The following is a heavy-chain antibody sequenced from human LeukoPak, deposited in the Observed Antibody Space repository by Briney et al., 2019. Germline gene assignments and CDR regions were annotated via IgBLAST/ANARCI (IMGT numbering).Heavy chain of an antibody. Sequence: PSETLSLTCTVSGGSISSYYWSWIRQPPGKGLEWVGYIYTSGSTNYNPSLKSRVTISVDTSKNQFSLKLSSVTAADTAVYYCARHAQQKPYLNWFHPWGQGTLVTVSS. CDR2: IYTSGST. CDR3: ARHAQQKPYLNWFHP. CDR1: GGSISSYY. V-gene: IGHV4-4*09. J-gene: IGHJ5*02. D-gene: IGHD1-14*01.